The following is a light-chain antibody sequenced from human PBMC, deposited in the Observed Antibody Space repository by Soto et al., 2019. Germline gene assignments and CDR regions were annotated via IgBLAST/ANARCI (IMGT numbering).Light chain of an antibody. J-gene: IGKJ2*01. CDR3: QQYNRSYT. Sequence: DIQMTQSPSSVSASVGDRVTITCRASQSIANRLAWYQQKPGKTPKLLIYGASTLESGVPSRFSGSGSGTEFTLTINSLQTDDFATYYCQQYNRSYTFGQGTKVDIK. CDR1: QSIANR. V-gene: IGKV1-5*01. CDR2: GAS.